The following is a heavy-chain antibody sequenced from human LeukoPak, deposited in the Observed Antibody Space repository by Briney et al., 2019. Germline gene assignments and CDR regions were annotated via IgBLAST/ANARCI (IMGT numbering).Heavy chain of an antibody. V-gene: IGHV4-34*01. CDR2: INHSGST. J-gene: IGHJ4*02. CDR3: ARDPIAAAGPSLDY. Sequence: SETLSLTCAVYGGSFSGYYWSWIRQPPGKGLEWIGEINHSGSTNYNPSLKSRVTISVDTSKNQFSLKLSSVTAADTAVYYCARDPIAAAGPSLDYWGQGTLVTVSS. CDR1: GGSFSGYY. D-gene: IGHD6-13*01.